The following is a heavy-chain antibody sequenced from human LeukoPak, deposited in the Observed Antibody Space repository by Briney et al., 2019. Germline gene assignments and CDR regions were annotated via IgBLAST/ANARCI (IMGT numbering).Heavy chain of an antibody. J-gene: IGHJ5*02. CDR2: ISGSGGST. CDR3: AKDVSRADWFDP. D-gene: IGHD3-16*01. V-gene: IGHV3-23*01. Sequence: QSGGSLRLSCAASGFTFSSYAMSWVRQAPGKGLEWVSAISGSGGSTYYADSVKGRFTISRDNSKNTLYLQMNSLRAEDTAVYYCAKDVSRADWFDPWGQGTLVTVSS. CDR1: GFTFSSYA.